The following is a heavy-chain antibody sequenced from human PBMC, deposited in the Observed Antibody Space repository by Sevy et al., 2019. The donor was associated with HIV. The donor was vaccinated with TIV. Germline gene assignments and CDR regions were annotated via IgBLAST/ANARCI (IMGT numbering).Heavy chain of an antibody. V-gene: IGHV4-34*01. Sequence: SETLSLTCAVYGGSFSGYYWSWIRQPPGKGLEWIGEINHSGSTNYNPSLKSRVTISVDTSKNQFSLKLSSVTAADTAVYYCASGAYKWLRLREFDYWGQGTLVTVSS. D-gene: IGHD5-12*01. CDR2: INHSGST. CDR3: ASGAYKWLRLREFDY. J-gene: IGHJ4*02. CDR1: GGSFSGYY.